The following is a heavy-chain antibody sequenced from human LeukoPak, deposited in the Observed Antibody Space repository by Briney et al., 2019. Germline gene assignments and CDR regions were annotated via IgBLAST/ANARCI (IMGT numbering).Heavy chain of an antibody. CDR2: ISSSSSYI. V-gene: IGHV3-21*01. D-gene: IGHD3-22*01. CDR1: GFTFSSYS. CDR3: ARDRGYYSTSGPFDP. J-gene: IGHJ5*02. Sequence: GGSLRLSCAASGFTFSSYSMNWVRQAPGKGLEWASSISSSSSYIYYADSVKGRFTISRDNAKNSLYLQMNSLRAEDTAVYYCARDRGYYSTSGPFDPWGQGTLVTVSS.